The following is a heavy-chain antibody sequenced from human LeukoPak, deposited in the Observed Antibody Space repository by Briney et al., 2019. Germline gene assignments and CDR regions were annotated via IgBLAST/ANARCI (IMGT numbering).Heavy chain of an antibody. CDR2: IKHDGGAQ. CDR1: GFTFSTYW. Sequence: GGSLRLSCAASGFTFSTYWMTWVRQAPGKGLEWVANIKHDGGAQYYMDSVKGRFTISRDNTKNSLFLQMNSLRGEETAVYYCARQSPVGPIDSWGQGTLVTVSS. V-gene: IGHV3-7*01. J-gene: IGHJ4*02. CDR3: ARQSPVGPIDS.